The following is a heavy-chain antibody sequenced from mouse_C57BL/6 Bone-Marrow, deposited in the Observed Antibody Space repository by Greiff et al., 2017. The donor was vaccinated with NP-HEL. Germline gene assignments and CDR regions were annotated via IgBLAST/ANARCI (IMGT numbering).Heavy chain of an antibody. CDR1: GFNIKDYY. CDR3: ASGYGSTCMDY. Sequence: EVQLQQSGAELVKPGASVKLSCTASGFNIKDYYMHWVKQRTEQGLEWIGRLDPEDGETTYAPKFQGKATITADTSSNTAYLQLSSLTSEDTAVYYCASGYGSTCMDYWGQGTSVTVSS. D-gene: IGHD1-1*01. V-gene: IGHV14-2*01. J-gene: IGHJ4*01. CDR2: LDPEDGET.